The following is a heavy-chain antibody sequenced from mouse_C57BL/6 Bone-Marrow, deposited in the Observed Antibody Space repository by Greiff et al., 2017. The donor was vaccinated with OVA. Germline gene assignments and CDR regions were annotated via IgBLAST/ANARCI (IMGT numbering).Heavy chain of an antibody. D-gene: IGHD1-1*01. V-gene: IGHV5-6*01. CDR3: ARHRSLRGDY. J-gene: IGHJ4*01. CDR2: ISSGGSYT. CDR1: GFTFSSYG. Sequence: EVHLVESGGDLVKPGGSLKLSCAASGFTFSSYGMSWVRQTPDKRLEWVATISSGGSYTYYPDSVKGRFTISRDNAKNTLYLQMSSLKSEDTAMYYCARHRSLRGDYWGQGTSVTVSS.